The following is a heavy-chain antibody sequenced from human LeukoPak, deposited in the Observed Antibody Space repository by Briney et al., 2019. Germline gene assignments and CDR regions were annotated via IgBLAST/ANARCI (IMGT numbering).Heavy chain of an antibody. Sequence: SDTLSLTCTVSGRSISSCYRSWIREPPGKGLEGIGYIHYRGSTKYSPSLKSRFTISVDTSKNQFSLKVSSVTAADTAFYYCARHPSSSGPYYLDYWGQGTLVTVSS. CDR3: ARHPSSSGPYYLDY. CDR2: IHYRGST. D-gene: IGHD6-19*01. J-gene: IGHJ4*02. V-gene: IGHV4-59*08. CDR1: GRSISSCY.